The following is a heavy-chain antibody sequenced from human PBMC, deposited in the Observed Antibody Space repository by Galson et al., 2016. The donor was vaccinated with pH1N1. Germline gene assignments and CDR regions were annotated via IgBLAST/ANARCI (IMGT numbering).Heavy chain of an antibody. CDR1: GYSLTNYW. CDR2: ISLSDSHT. CDR3: ASTRPEYRYFDWQKPPSYDY. V-gene: IGHV5-51*01. J-gene: IGHJ4*02. D-gene: IGHD3-9*01. Sequence: QSGAEVKKPGESLKISCEGFGYSLTNYWIVWVRQMPGKGLEWMGIISLSDSHTTYSPSFQGQVTISADKSISTAYLERSSQKASDTATYYCASTRPEYRYFDWQKPPSYDYWGQGTLVTVSA.